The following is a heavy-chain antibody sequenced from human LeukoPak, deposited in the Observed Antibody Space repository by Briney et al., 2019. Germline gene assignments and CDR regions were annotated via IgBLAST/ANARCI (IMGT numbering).Heavy chain of an antibody. CDR1: GFTVSSNY. CDR2: IYSGGST. Sequence: GGSPRLSCAASGFTVSSNYMSWVRQAPGKGLEWVSVIYSGGSTYYADSVKGRFTISRDNSKNTLYLQMNSLRAEDTAVYYCARGGGRARPQPYSSGWYGYWGQGTLVTVSS. J-gene: IGHJ4*02. V-gene: IGHV3-53*05. CDR3: ARGGGRARPQPYSSGWYGY. D-gene: IGHD6-19*01.